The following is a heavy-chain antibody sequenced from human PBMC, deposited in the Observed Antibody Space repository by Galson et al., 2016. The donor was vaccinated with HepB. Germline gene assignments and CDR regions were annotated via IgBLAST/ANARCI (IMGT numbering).Heavy chain of an antibody. D-gene: IGHD6-25*01. V-gene: IGHV3-48*03. CDR3: ARDRIAAAVYYYGMDV. CDR1: GFTFNTYE. Sequence: SLRLSCAASGFTFNTYEMNWVRQASGKGLEWIAYINPSGGTIYYADSVKGRFIISRDNAKNSLYLQMNSLRAEDTALYYCARDRIAAAVYYYGMDVWGQGATVTVSS. CDR2: INPSGGTI. J-gene: IGHJ6*02.